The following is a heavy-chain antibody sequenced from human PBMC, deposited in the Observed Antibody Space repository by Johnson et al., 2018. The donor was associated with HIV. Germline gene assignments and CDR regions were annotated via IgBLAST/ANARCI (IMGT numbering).Heavy chain of an antibody. J-gene: IGHJ3*02. V-gene: IGHV3-30*19. Sequence: QVQLVESGGGVVQPGGSLRLSCSASGFTFSTFGMHWVRQAPGKGLEWLAVISYGESNEYYADSVKGRFTISRDNSKNTLYLQMNSLRAEDTAVYYCARDVPYYYDSSGYLVPDAFDIWGQGTMVTVSS. CDR1: GFTFSTFG. D-gene: IGHD3-22*01. CDR2: ISYGESNE. CDR3: ARDVPYYYDSSGYLVPDAFDI.